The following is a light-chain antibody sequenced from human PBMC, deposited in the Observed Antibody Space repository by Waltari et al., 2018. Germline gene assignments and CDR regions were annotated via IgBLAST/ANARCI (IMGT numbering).Light chain of an antibody. CDR1: QSVNRW. CDR2: ETS. J-gene: IGKJ1*01. V-gene: IGKV1-5*03. CDR3: QQYVNYWT. Sequence: DIQMTQSPSTLSASVGDRVTITCRASQSVNRWLAWYLQKPGKAPELLIYETSNLESGVPSRFSGSGSGKEITLTISSLQPDDFGTYYCQQYVNYWTFGQGTKVEIK.